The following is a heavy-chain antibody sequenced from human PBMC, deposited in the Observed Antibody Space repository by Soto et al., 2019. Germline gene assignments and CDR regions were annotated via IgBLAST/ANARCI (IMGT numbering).Heavy chain of an antibody. CDR2: IYNTGST. V-gene: IGHV4-31*03. CDR3: ARGMPYYFDY. D-gene: IGHD2-2*01. J-gene: IGHJ4*02. CDR1: GGSISSGLHY. Sequence: SETLSLTCTVSGGSISSGLHYWSWIRQRPGKGLEWIAYIYNTGSTYYNPSLKSRITISVDTSNNQFSLKMSSVTAADTAVYCCARGMPYYFDYWGQGSLVTVSS.